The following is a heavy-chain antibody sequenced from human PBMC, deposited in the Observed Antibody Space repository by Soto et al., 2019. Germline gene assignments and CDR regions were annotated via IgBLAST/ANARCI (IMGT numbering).Heavy chain of an antibody. Sequence: SVKVSCKASGGTFSSYTISWVRQAPGQGLEWMGRIIPILGIANYAQKFQGRVTITADKSTSTAYMELSSLRSEDTAVYYCASHYDSSGVIDYWGQGTLVTVSS. V-gene: IGHV1-69*02. CDR1: GGTFSSYT. CDR3: ASHYDSSGVIDY. D-gene: IGHD3-22*01. CDR2: IIPILGIA. J-gene: IGHJ4*02.